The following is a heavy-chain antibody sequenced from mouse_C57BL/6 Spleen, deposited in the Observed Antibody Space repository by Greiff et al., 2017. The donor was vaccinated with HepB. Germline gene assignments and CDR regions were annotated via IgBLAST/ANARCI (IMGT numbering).Heavy chain of an antibody. Sequence: EVQLQQSGPELVKPGASVKMSCKASGYTFTDYNMHWVKQSHGKSLEWIGYINPNNGGTSYNQKFKGKATLTVNKSSSTAYMELRSLTSEESAVYYCARSSYGRYFDVWGTGTTVTVSS. CDR2: INPNNGGT. CDR3: ARSSYGRYFDV. J-gene: IGHJ1*03. CDR1: GYTFTDYN. D-gene: IGHD1-1*01. V-gene: IGHV1-22*01.